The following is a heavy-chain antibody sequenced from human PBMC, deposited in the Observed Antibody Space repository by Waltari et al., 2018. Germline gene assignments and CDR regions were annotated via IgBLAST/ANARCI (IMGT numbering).Heavy chain of an antibody. Sequence: QVQLVESGGGVVQPGRSLRLSCAASGFPFRSYAMHWVRQAPGKGLEWVAVISYDGSNKYYADSVKGRFTISRDNSKNTLYLQMNSLRAEDTAVYYCASLGSWYYAFDIWGQGTMVTVSS. D-gene: IGHD2-15*01. V-gene: IGHV3-30-3*01. CDR1: GFPFRSYA. J-gene: IGHJ3*02. CDR3: ASLGSWYYAFDI. CDR2: ISYDGSNK.